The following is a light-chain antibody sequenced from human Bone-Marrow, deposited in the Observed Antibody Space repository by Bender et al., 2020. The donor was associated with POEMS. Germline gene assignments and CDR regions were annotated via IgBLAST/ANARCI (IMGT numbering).Light chain of an antibody. CDR3: SSYTRTTTRV. CDR1: SSDIGGYSY. J-gene: IGLJ3*02. CDR2: NVS. Sequence: QSALTQPASVSGSPGQSITISCTGTSSDIGGYSYVSWYQQHPGKAPQLLIYNVSDRPSGVSTRFSGSKSGNTASLTIYGLQPEDDGYYYCSSYTRTTTRVFGGGTKLTVL. V-gene: IGLV2-14*03.